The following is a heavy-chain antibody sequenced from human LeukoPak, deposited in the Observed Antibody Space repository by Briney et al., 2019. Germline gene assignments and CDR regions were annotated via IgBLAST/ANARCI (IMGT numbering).Heavy chain of an antibody. Sequence: GGSLRLSCAASGFTFSSYSMNWVRQAPGKGLEWVSSISSSSSYIYYADSVKGRFTISRDNAKNSLYLQMNSLRAEGTAVYYCARDGTSGYDGFDYWGQGTLVTVSS. V-gene: IGHV3-21*01. CDR2: ISSSSSYI. J-gene: IGHJ4*02. CDR3: ARDGTSGYDGFDY. D-gene: IGHD5-12*01. CDR1: GFTFSSYS.